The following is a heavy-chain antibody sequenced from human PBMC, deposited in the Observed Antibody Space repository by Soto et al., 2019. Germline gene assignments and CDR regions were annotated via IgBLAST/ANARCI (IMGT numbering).Heavy chain of an antibody. J-gene: IGHJ4*02. Sequence: PGGSLRLSCAASGFTFSGDWMHWVRQAAGKGLVWVSRINMDGSSTNYADSVKGRFTISRDNAKNTLYLQMNSLRVDDTAVYYCARGPRGLYLQDYWGQGSLVTVSS. CDR2: INMDGSST. V-gene: IGHV3-74*01. CDR1: GFTFSGDW. D-gene: IGHD1-26*01. CDR3: ARGPRGLYLQDY.